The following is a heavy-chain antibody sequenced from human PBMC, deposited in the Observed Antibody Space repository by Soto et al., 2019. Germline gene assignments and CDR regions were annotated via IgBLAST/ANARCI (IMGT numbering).Heavy chain of an antibody. Sequence: QLQLQESGPGLVKPSETLSLTCTVSGGSISSSSYYWGWIRQPPGKGLEWIGSIYYSGSTYYNPSLKSRVTISVDTSKNQFSLKLSSVTAADTAVYYCASLNGGQQLVPVGSDYWGQGTLVTVSS. CDR3: ASLNGGQQLVPVGSDY. CDR2: IYYSGST. CDR1: GGSISSSSYY. V-gene: IGHV4-39*01. D-gene: IGHD6-13*01. J-gene: IGHJ4*02.